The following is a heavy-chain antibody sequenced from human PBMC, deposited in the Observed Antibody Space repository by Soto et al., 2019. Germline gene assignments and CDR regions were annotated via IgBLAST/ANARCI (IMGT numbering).Heavy chain of an antibody. CDR1: GFSLSTSGVG. CDR3: AYLPCSGGSCYWFSFSGMDV. J-gene: IGHJ6*02. Sequence: QITLKESGPTLVKPTQTLTLTCTFSGFSLSTSGVGVAWIRQPPGKALEWLALIYWDEDKLYRPSLESRLTSTNYTSKNQVVLTTTNMDSVDTATYYCAYLPCSGGSCYWFSFSGMDVWGQGTTVTVSS. V-gene: IGHV2-5*02. D-gene: IGHD2-15*01. CDR2: IYWDEDK.